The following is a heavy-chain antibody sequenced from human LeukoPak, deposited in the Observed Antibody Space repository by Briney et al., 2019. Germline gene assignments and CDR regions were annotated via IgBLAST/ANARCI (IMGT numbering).Heavy chain of an antibody. CDR1: GFTFRIYD. CDR2: ISSSGSTR. V-gene: IGHV3-48*03. Sequence: GGSLRLSRAASGFTFRIYDMNWVRQAPGKGLEWVSYISSSGSTRSYADSVQGRFTISRDNAKNSLSLQMNSLRAEATAVYYCARVAWRAFDIWGQGTMVTVSS. D-gene: IGHD5-12*01. J-gene: IGHJ3*02. CDR3: ARVAWRAFDI.